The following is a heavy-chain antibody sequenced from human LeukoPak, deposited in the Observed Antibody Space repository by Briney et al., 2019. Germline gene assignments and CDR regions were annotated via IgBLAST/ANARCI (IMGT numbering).Heavy chain of an antibody. CDR3: ARDQKGPFDY. CDR2: IYTSGGT. J-gene: IGHJ4*02. V-gene: IGHV4-61*02. Sequence: PSQTLSLTCTVSGGSIGSGSYYWSWIRQPAGKGLEWIGRIYTSGGTNYNPSLKSRVTISVDTSKNQFSLKLNSVTAADTAVYYCARDQKGPFDYWGQGTLVTVSS. CDR1: GGSIGSGSYY.